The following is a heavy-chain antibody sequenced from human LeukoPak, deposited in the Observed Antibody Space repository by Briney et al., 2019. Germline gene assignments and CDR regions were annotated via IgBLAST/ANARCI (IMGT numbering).Heavy chain of an antibody. CDR1: GGTFSSYA. CDR2: VIPILGIA. J-gene: IGHJ3*02. D-gene: IGHD3-22*01. CDR3: ARPLTYYYDSSGYLHHLPDAFDI. Sequence: ASVKVSCKASGGTFSSYAISWVRQAPGQGLEWMGRVIPILGIANYAQKFQGRVTITADKSTSTAYMELSSLRSEDTAVYYCARPLTYYYDSSGYLHHLPDAFDIWGQGTMVTVSS. V-gene: IGHV1-69*04.